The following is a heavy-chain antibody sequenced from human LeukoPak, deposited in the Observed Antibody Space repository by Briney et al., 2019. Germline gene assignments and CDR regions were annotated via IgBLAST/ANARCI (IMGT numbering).Heavy chain of an antibody. D-gene: IGHD3-3*01. J-gene: IGHJ4*02. CDR2: INAGNGNT. CDR1: GYTFTSYA. CDR3: ARGVRDDFWSGYYTLPFDY. Sequence: ASVKVSCKASGYTFTSYAMHWVRQAPGQRLEWMGWINAGNGNTKYSQKFQGRVTITRDTSASTAYMELSSLRSEDTAVYYCARGVRDDFWSGYYTLPFDYWGQGTLVTVSS. V-gene: IGHV1-3*01.